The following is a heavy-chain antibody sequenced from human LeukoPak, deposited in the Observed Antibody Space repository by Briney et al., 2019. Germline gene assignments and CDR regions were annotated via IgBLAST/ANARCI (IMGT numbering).Heavy chain of an antibody. CDR1: GFTFSSYA. CDR2: ISGSGGST. CDR3: AKDELAEYYYDSSGYYPGY. D-gene: IGHD3-22*01. V-gene: IGHV3-23*01. J-gene: IGHJ4*02. Sequence: PGGSLRLPCAASGFTFSSYAMSWVRQAPEKGLEWVSAISGSGGSTYYADSVKGRFTISRDNSKNTLYLQMNSLRAEDTAVYYCAKDELAEYYYDSSGYYPGYWGQGTLVTVSS.